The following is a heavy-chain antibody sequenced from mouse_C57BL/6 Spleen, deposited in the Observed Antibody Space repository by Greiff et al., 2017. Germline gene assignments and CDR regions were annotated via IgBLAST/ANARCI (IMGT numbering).Heavy chain of an antibody. V-gene: IGHV1-64*01. J-gene: IGHJ4*01. CDR1: GYTFTSYW. CDR3: ARRFISGAMDY. D-gene: IGHD1-1*01. Sequence: QVQLQQPGAELVKPGASVKLSCKASGYTFTSYWMHWVKQRPGQGLEWIGMIHPNSGSTNYNEKFKSKATLTVDKSSSTAYMQLSSLTSEDSAVYYCARRFISGAMDYWGQGTSVTVSS. CDR2: IHPNSGST.